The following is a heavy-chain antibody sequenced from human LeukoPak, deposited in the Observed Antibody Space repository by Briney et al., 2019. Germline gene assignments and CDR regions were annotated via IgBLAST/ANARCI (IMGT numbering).Heavy chain of an antibody. V-gene: IGHV3-23*01. Sequence: GGSLRLSCAASVFTFRSYAMRGVREAPGEGVEWVSVISGRRGSTASADSVKGRFTISRDNSKNTLYLQINSLTAEDTAFYSCATVSGYSCPYWGQGTLVSVSS. CDR3: ATVSGYSCPY. CDR2: ISGRRGST. J-gene: IGHJ4*02. CDR1: VFTFRSYA. D-gene: IGHD6-13*01.